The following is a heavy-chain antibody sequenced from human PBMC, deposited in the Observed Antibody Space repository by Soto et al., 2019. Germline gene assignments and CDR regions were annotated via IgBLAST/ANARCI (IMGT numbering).Heavy chain of an antibody. CDR1: GYTFTSYV. D-gene: IGHD3-10*01. V-gene: IGHV1-18*01. CDR2: ISAYNGNT. J-gene: IGHJ6*02. CDR3: PRALFGEYPEEYYYGMDG. Sequence: QVQLVQSGAEVKKPGASVKVSCKASGYTFTSYVISWVRQAPGQGLEWMGWISAYNGNTNYAQKLQRRVPMNTDTSTSTAYMELGSLRSDDTAVYYCPRALFGEYPEEYYYGMDGWGQGTTVNVSS.